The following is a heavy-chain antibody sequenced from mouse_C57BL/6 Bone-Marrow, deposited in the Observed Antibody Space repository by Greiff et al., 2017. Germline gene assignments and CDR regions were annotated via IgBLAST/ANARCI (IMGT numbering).Heavy chain of an antibody. Sequence: QVQLQQSGAELARPGASVKLSCKASGYTFTSYGISWVKQITGQGLEWIGEIYPRSGNTYYNEKFKGKATLTADKSSSTAYMELRSLTSEDSAVYFCARYDDGYYWFAYWGQGTLVTVSA. V-gene: IGHV1-81*01. J-gene: IGHJ3*01. CDR2: IYPRSGNT. D-gene: IGHD2-3*01. CDR3: ARYDDGYYWFAY. CDR1: GYTFTSYG.